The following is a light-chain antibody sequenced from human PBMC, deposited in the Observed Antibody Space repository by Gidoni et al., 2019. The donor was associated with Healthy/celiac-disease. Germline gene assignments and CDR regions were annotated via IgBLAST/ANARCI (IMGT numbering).Light chain of an antibody. CDR2: AAS. V-gene: IGKV1-17*01. J-gene: IGKJ1*01. CDR1: QGISND. Sequence: DIQLTQSPYSLSASVGDRVTITCRASQGISNDLGWYQQKPGKAPKRLIYAASSLQSGVPSRFSGSGSGTEFTLTISSRQPEDFATYYCLQHNSYRWTFXQGTKVEIK. CDR3: LQHNSYRWT.